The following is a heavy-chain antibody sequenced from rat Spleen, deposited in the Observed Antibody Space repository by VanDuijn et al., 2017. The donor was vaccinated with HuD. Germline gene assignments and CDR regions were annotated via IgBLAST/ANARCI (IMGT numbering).Heavy chain of an antibody. CDR1: GFTFSDYY. Sequence: EVQLVESGGGLVQPGRSMKLSCAASGFTFSDYYMAWVRQAPKKGLAWVASISYEGSSTYYGDSVKGRFNISRDNAKSTLYLQMNSLRSEDTATYYCTRRVGTTHSFDYWGQGVMVTVSS. V-gene: IGHV5-22*01. CDR3: TRRVGTTHSFDY. J-gene: IGHJ2*01. CDR2: ISYEGSST. D-gene: IGHD1-5*01.